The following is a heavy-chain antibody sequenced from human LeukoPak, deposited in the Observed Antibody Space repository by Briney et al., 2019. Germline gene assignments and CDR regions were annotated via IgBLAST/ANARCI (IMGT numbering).Heavy chain of an antibody. CDR2: ISYDGSNK. J-gene: IGHJ5*02. Sequence: PGGSLRLSCAASGFTFSSYAIPWVRQAPGKGLEWVAVISYDGSNKYYADSVKGRFTISRDNSKNTLYLQMNSLRAEDTAVYYCARDFTIFGRTGPYWFDPWGQGTLVTVSS. CDR1: GFTFSSYA. CDR3: ARDFTIFGRTGPYWFDP. V-gene: IGHV3-30-3*01. D-gene: IGHD3-3*01.